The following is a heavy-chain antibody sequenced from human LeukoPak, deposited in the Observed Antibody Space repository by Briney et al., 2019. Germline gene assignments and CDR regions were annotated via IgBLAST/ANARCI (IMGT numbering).Heavy chain of an antibody. CDR1: GGTFSRND. V-gene: IGHV1-69*06. CDR2: IMPLFGTA. D-gene: IGHD2-15*01. Sequence: GASVKVSCKASGGTFSRNDISWVRQAPGQGLEWMGGIMPLFGTAKNAQKFQGRVTITADKSTSTAYMELSSLRSEDTAVYYCARSSCSGGSCYLDYYYYYMDVWGKGTTVTVSS. CDR3: ARSSCSGGSCYLDYYYYYMDV. J-gene: IGHJ6*03.